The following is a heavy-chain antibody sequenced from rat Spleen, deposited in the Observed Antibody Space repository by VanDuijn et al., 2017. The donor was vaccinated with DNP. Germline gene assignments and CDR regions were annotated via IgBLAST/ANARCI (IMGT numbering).Heavy chain of an antibody. CDR2: IGTDDTNT. CDR3: VRHEASSSHIYGFAY. D-gene: IGHD1-2*01. J-gene: IGHJ3*01. Sequence: EVQLVESGGGLVQPGRSLKLSCAASGFTFSNYGMAWVRQAPTKGLEWVASIGTDDTNTDFRDSVKDRFTISRDNAKNTQYLQMDSLRSADTATYYCVRHEASSSHIYGFAYWGQGTLVTVSS. V-gene: IGHV5S13*01. CDR1: GFTFSNYG.